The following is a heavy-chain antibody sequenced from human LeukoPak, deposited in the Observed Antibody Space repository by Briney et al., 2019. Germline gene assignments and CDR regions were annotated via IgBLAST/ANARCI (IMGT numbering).Heavy chain of an antibody. D-gene: IGHD4-11*01. CDR1: GFTFSSYG. J-gene: IGHJ5*02. V-gene: IGHV3-21*01. Sequence: GGSLRLSCAASGFTFSSYGMNWVRQAPGKGLEWVSSISSSSSYIYYADSVKGRFTISRDNAKNSLYLQMNSLRAEDTAVYYCARERVKWFDPWGQGTLVTVSS. CDR2: ISSSSSYI. CDR3: ARERVKWFDP.